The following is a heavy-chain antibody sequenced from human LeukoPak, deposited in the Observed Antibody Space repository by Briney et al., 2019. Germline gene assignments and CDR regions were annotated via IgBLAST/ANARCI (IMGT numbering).Heavy chain of an antibody. J-gene: IGHJ4*02. CDR1: GFSISNYW. CDR2: IKQDGSEK. V-gene: IGHV3-7*01. Sequence: GGSLRLSCAASGFSISNYWMNWVRQAPGKGLEWVANIKQDGSEKNYVDSVKGRFTISRDNAKNSLILQMNSLRGEDTAVYYCARGVWAPFDSWGQGTPVSVSS. D-gene: IGHD7-27*01. CDR3: ARGVWAPFDS.